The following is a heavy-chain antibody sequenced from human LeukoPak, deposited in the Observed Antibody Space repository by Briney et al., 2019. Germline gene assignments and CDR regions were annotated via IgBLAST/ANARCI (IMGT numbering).Heavy chain of an antibody. Sequence: GGSLRLSCAASGFTFSSYSMNWVRQAPGKGLEWVSSISSSSSYIYYADSVKGRFTISRDNAKNSLYLQMNSLRAEDTAVYYRARDTYSSSWYQTYNWFDPWGQGTLVTVSS. CDR1: GFTFSSYS. V-gene: IGHV3-21*01. D-gene: IGHD6-13*01. J-gene: IGHJ5*02. CDR3: ARDTYSSSWYQTYNWFDP. CDR2: ISSSSSYI.